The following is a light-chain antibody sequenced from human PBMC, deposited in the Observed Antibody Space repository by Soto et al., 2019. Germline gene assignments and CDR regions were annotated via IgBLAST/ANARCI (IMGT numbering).Light chain of an antibody. V-gene: IGKV1-5*03. CDR1: QNIGVW. Sequence: DIQMTQSPSPLSASVGDRVTIACRASQNIGVWLAWYQQKPGKVPSLLIYKTSTLEDGVPSRFSGTGSGTDFTLTIYNLQPDDVATYYCQQWSLYSWTFGQGTKVEI. J-gene: IGKJ1*01. CDR3: QQWSLYSWT. CDR2: KTS.